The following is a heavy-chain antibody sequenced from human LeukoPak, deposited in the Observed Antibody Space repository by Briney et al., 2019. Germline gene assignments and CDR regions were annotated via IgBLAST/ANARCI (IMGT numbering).Heavy chain of an antibody. CDR3: AKHGRITMIVVASPGAFDI. J-gene: IGHJ3*02. V-gene: IGHV3-23*01. Sequence: GGSLRLSCAASGFTFSSYAMSWVRQAPGKGLEWVSAISGSGGSTYYADSVKGRFTISRDNSKNTLYLQMNSLRAEDTAVYYCAKHGRITMIVVASPGAFDIWGQGTMVTVSS. D-gene: IGHD3-22*01. CDR1: GFTFSSYA. CDR2: ISGSGGST.